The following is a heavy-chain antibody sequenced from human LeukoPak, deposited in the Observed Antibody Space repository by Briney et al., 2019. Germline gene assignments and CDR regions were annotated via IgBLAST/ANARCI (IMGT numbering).Heavy chain of an antibody. V-gene: IGHV1-18*01. CDR3: ARLGESGYDEVYYYYGMDV. CDR2: ISAYNGNT. J-gene: IGHJ6*02. CDR1: GYTFTSYG. Sequence: ASVKVSCKASGYTFTSYGISWVRQAPGQGLEWMGWISAYNGNTNYAQKLQGRVTMTTDTSTSTAYMELRSLRSDDTAVYYCARLGESGYDEVYYYYGMDVWGQGTTVTVSS. D-gene: IGHD5-12*01.